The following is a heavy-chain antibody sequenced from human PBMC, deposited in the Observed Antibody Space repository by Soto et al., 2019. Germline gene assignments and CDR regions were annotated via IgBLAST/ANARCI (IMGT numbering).Heavy chain of an antibody. V-gene: IGHV3-30*18. D-gene: IGHD6-6*01. CDR3: PKDKYSHRPSPFHY. CDR2: ISYDGSNK. J-gene: IGHJ4*02. CDR1: GFTFSSYG. Sequence: GGSLRLSCAASGFTFSSYGMHWVLQAPGKGLEWVAVISYDGSNKYYADSVKGRFTISRDNSKNTLYLQMNSLRAEETAVYYCPKDKYSHRPSPFHYPGPVPLLTV.